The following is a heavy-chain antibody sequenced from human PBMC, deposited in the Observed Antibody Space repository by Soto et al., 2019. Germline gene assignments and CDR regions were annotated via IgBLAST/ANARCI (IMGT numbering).Heavy chain of an antibody. CDR3: ARYCTNGVCSYGMDV. CDR2: IDPSDSYT. CDR1: GYSFTSYW. J-gene: IGHJ6*02. D-gene: IGHD2-8*01. Sequence: VESLKISCKGSGYSFTSYWISWVRQMPGKGLEWMGRIDPSDSYTNYSPSFQGHVTISADKSISTAYLQWSSLKASDTAMYYCARYCTNGVCSYGMDVWGQGTTVTVSS. V-gene: IGHV5-10-1*01.